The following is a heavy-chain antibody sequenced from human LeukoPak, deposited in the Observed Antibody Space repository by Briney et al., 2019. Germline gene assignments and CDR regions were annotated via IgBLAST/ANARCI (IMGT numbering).Heavy chain of an antibody. CDR2: ITLSGGST. V-gene: IGHV3-23*01. CDR3: AKRGNPAVGHHYLDV. J-gene: IGHJ6*03. CDR1: EFTFSSYS. Sequence: GGSLRLSCAASEFTFSSYSMSWVRQAPGKGLEWVSSITLSGGSTFYADSVKGRFTISRDNSKNTLYLQMNSLGAEDTAVYYCAKRGNPAVGHHYLDVWGEGTTVSVSS. D-gene: IGHD2-2*01.